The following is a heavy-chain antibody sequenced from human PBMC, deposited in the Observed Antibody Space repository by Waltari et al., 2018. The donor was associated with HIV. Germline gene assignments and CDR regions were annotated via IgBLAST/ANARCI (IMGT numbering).Heavy chain of an antibody. CDR2: ISWNSGSI. Sequence: EVQLVESGGGLVQPGRSLRLSCAASGFTFDDYAMHWVRQAPGKGREWVSGISWNSGSIGYADSVKGRFTISRDNAKNSLYLQMNSLRAEDTALYYCAKGRTGYYYYYMDVWGKGTTVTVSS. CDR1: GFTFDDYA. V-gene: IGHV3-9*01. CDR3: AKGRTGYYYYYMDV. J-gene: IGHJ6*03.